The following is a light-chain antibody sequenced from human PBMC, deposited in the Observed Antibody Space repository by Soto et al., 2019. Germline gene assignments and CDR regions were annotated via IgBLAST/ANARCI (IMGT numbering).Light chain of an antibody. CDR1: SSNIGRNA. CDR2: SSY. CDR3: AVWDDSLNAVV. V-gene: IGLV1-44*01. Sequence: QSVLTQPPSASGTPGQRVTISCSGSSSNIGRNAVNWYQQLPGAAPTLLIYSSYQRPSGGPDRFSGSKSGTSGALAIRGLQAEDEDAYYCAVWDDSLNAVVFGGGTKVTVL. J-gene: IGLJ2*01.